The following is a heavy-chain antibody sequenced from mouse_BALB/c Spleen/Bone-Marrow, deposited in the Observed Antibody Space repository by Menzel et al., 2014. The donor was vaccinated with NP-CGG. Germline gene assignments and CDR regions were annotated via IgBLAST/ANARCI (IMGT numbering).Heavy chain of an antibody. CDR2: IDPASGDT. D-gene: IGHD2-2*01. J-gene: IGHJ1*01. CDR1: GFNIKDTY. Sequence: VQLQQSGAELEKPGASVKLSCTASGFNIKDTYIHWVMQRPEQGLAWIGRIDPASGDTKFDPKFQGKATITADTSSNTAYLQVTSLTSEDTAVYYCARVNPWYFDVWGAGTTVTVSS. CDR3: ARVNPWYFDV. V-gene: IGHV14-3*02.